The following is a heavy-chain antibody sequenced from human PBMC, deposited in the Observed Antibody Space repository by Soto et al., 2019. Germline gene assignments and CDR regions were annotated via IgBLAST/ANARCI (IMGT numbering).Heavy chain of an antibody. Sequence: ASVKVSCKASGYTFTSYYMHWVRQAPGQGLEWMGIINPSGGSTSYAQKFQGRVTMTRDTSTSTVYMELSSLRSEDTAVYYCARDLAIVLVPAAIGHFVDYGTDVWG. CDR3: ARDLAIVLVPAAIGHFVDYGTDV. J-gene: IGHJ6*02. CDR1: GYTFTSYY. CDR2: INPSGGST. D-gene: IGHD2-2*02. V-gene: IGHV1-46*01.